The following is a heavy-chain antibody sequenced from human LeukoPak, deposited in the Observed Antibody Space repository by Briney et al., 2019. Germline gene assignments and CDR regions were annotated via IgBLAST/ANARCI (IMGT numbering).Heavy chain of an antibody. CDR1: GFTFSSYS. D-gene: IGHD6-13*01. J-gene: IGHJ6*02. CDR2: ISSSSSYI. V-gene: IGHV3-21*01. CDR3: ARVLPRQQLAQTYYYYGMDV. Sequence: PGGSLRLSCAASGFTFSSYSMNWVRQAPGKGLEWVSSISSSSSYIYYAGSVKGRFTISRDNAKNSLYLQMNSLRAEDTAVYYCARVLPRQQLAQTYYYYGMDVWGQGTTVTVSS.